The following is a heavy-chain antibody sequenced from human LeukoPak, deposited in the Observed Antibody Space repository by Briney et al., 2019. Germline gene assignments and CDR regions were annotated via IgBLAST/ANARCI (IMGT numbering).Heavy chain of an antibody. D-gene: IGHD3-9*01. V-gene: IGHV3-23*01. CDR2: ISGSGGST. CDR1: GFIFSSYA. CDR3: AKCILTGYYKGYMDV. Sequence: GGSLRLSCAASGFIFSSYAMSWVRQAPGKGLGWVSAISGSGGSTYYADSVKGRFTISRDNSKNTLYLQMNSLRAEDTAVYYCAKCILTGYYKGYMDVWGKGTTVTISS. J-gene: IGHJ6*03.